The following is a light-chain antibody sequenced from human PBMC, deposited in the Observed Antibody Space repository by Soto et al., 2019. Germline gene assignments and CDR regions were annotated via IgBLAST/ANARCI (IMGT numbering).Light chain of an antibody. V-gene: IGLV8-61*01. CDR1: SGPVFTSSY. CDR2: NTN. Sequence: QTVVTHEPSFSVSPGGTVTLTCGLSSGPVFTSSYPNWYQQTPGQAPRTLIFNTNTRSSGVPDRFSGSILGDKAALTITGAPADDDSYYYCLLYLGGGIWVFGGGTKVTVL. CDR3: LLYLGGGIWV. J-gene: IGLJ3*02.